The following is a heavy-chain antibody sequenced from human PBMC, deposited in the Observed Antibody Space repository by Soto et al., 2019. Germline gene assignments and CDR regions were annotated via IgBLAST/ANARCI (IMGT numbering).Heavy chain of an antibody. D-gene: IGHD3-16*02. Sequence: SVKVSCKASGGTFSSYAISWVRQAPGQGLEWMGGIIPIFGTANYAQKFQGRVTITADESTSTAYMEPSSLRSEDTAVYYCARGGYDYVWGSYRPIDYWGQGTLVTVSS. J-gene: IGHJ4*02. CDR1: GGTFSSYA. CDR2: IIPIFGTA. CDR3: ARGGYDYVWGSYRPIDY. V-gene: IGHV1-69*13.